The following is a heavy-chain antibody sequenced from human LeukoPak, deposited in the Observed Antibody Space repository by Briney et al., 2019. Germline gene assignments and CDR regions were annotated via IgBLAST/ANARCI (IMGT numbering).Heavy chain of an antibody. V-gene: IGHV3-23*01. CDR2: ISGSGGGT. CDR1: GFTFSSYA. CDR3: AKCRRLFYRKSNKSYDYYYYYMDV. Sequence: GGSLRLSCAAAGFTFSSYAMSWVRQAPGEGLEWGSAISGSGGGTYYADSVKGLFTISRDNSKNPLYLQMTSLRGEDTAVYSCAKCRRLFYRKSNKSYDYYYYYMDVWGKGTTVTVSS. D-gene: IGHD2/OR15-2a*01. J-gene: IGHJ6*03.